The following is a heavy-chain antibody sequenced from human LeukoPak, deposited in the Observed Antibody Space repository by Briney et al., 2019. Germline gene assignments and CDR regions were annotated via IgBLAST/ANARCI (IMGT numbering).Heavy chain of an antibody. CDR3: AREGIVVVTPIDY. J-gene: IGHJ4*02. D-gene: IGHD3-22*01. CDR2: IIGSGGIT. V-gene: IGHV3-23*01. CDR1: GFIFSNYG. Sequence: PGGSLRLSCAASGFIFSNYGMNWVRQAPGKGLEWISGIIGSGGITYYADSVKGRFTISRDNSKNTLYLQMNSLRAEDTAVYYCAREGIVVVTPIDYWGQGTLVTVSS.